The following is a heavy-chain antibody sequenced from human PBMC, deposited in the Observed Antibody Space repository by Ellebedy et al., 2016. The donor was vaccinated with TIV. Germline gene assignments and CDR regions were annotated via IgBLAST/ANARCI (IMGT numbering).Heavy chain of an antibody. CDR1: GGSISSYY. CDR2: TYYSGNT. J-gene: IGHJ6*02. Sequence: GSLRLSCSVSGGSISSYYWSWIRQSPGKGLEWIGYTYYSGNTNYNPSLKSRVTISVDTSKSQLSLKLSSVTAADTAVYHCARHEGDSYGYGMDVWGQGTTVTVSS. D-gene: IGHD5-18*01. CDR3: ARHEGDSYGYGMDV. V-gene: IGHV4-59*08.